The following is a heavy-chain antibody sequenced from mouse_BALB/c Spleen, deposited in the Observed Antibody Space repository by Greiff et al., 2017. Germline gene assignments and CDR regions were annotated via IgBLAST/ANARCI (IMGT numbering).Heavy chain of an antibody. D-gene: IGHD2-12*01. V-gene: IGHV3-6*02. CDR1: GYSVTSGYY. J-gene: IGHJ4*01. Sequence: VQLKESGPGLVKPSQSLSLTCSVTGYSVTSGYYWNWIRQFPGNKLEWMGYISYDGSNNYNPSLKNRISITRDTSKNQFFLKLNSVTTEDTATYYCAREYDDYAMDYGGQGTSVTVSS. CDR2: ISYDGSN. CDR3: AREYDDYAMDY.